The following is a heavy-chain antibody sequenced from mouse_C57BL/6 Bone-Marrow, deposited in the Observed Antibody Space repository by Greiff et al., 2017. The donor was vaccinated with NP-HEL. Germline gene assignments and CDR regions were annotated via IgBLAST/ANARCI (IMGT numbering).Heavy chain of an antibody. CDR1: GYTFTSYW. D-gene: IGHD3-2*02. J-gene: IGHJ4*01. CDR2: INPSNGGT. V-gene: IGHV1-53*01. CDR3: ASSDSSEYYYAMDY. Sequence: QVQLQQPGTELVKPGASVKLSCKASGYTFTSYWMHWVKQRPGQGLEWIGNINPSNGGTNYNEKFKSKATLTVDKSSSTAYMQLSSLTSEDSAVCDCASSDSSEYYYAMDYWGQGTSVTVSS.